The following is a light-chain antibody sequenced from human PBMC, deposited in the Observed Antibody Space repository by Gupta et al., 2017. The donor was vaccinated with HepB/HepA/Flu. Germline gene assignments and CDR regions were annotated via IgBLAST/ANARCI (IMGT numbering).Light chain of an antibody. J-gene: IGKJ2*01. CDR2: AAT. V-gene: IGKV1-39*01. CDR3: QQNYDVPYT. Sequence: DIQMTQSPSSLSASVGDRVTISCRASRVISSFLNWYQHKPGKAPTLLIYAATNYQSWVPVRFRGGGSGTEFTLTISGLQPEDFATYYCQQNYDVPYTFGQGTNLEIK. CDR1: RVISSF.